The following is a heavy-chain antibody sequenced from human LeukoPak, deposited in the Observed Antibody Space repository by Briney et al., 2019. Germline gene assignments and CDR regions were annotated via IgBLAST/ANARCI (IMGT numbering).Heavy chain of an antibody. J-gene: IGHJ4*02. CDR2: IKQDGSEK. Sequence: GGSLRLSCAASGFTFSSYWMSWVRQVPGKGLEWVANIKQDGSEKYYVDSVKGRFTISRDNAKNSLYVQMNSLRDEDTAVYYCAKEGRSLQTYWGQGTLVTVSS. D-gene: IGHD5-24*01. V-gene: IGHV3-7*03. CDR1: GFTFSSYW. CDR3: AKEGRSLQTY.